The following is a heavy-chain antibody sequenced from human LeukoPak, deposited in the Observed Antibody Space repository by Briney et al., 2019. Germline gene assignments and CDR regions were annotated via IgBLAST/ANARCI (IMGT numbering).Heavy chain of an antibody. Sequence: PSETLSLTCTISGGSISSYYWSWIRQPPGKGLEWVGYVYYRGTTNYNPSLKSRVTISVDTSKNQFSLNLNSVTAADTAVYYYARESISSGWFDYWGQGTLVTASP. CDR1: GGSISSYY. V-gene: IGHV4-59*01. CDR3: ARESISSGWFDY. D-gene: IGHD6-19*01. CDR2: VYYRGTT. J-gene: IGHJ4*02.